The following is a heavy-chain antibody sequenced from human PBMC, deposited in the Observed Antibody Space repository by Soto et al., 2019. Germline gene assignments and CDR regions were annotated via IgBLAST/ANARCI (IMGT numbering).Heavy chain of an antibody. CDR1: GGSISSSNW. CDR2: IYHSGST. D-gene: IGHD1-26*01. CDR3: ARDGGRHFDY. Sequence: QVQLQESGPGLVKPSGTLSLTCVVSGGSISSSNWWSWVRQPPGKGLEWIGEIYHSGSTIYNSSLKGRVTMSIDKAKNQCALHLTSVTAADTAVYHCARDGGRHFDYWGQGTLVTVSS. J-gene: IGHJ4*02. V-gene: IGHV4-4*02.